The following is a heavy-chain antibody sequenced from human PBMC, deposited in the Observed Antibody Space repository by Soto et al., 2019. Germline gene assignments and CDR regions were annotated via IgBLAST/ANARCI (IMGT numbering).Heavy chain of an antibody. Sequence: TQPLSYAGRVGTECRYYWTPIRQPPGKGLEWIGYIYYSGSTNYNPSLKSRVTISVDTSKNQFSLKLSSVTAADTAVYYCARRYGGNLDYWGQGTLVTVSS. CDR2: IYYSGST. CDR3: ARRYGGNLDY. CDR1: VGTECRYY. J-gene: IGHJ4*02. D-gene: IGHD1-26*01. V-gene: IGHV4-59*08.